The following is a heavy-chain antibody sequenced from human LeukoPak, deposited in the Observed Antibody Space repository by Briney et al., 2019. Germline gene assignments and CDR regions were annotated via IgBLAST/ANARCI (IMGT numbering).Heavy chain of an antibody. V-gene: IGHV1-69*02. J-gene: IGHJ4*02. CDR3: ASPMTTVVTESYFDY. CDR1: GGTFSSYT. CDR2: IIPILGIA. D-gene: IGHD4-23*01. Sequence: GASVKVSCKASGGTFSSYTISWVRQAPGQGLEWMGRIIPILGIANYAQKFQGRVTITADKSTSTAYMELSSLRSEDTAVYYCASPMTTVVTESYFDYWGQGTLVTVSS.